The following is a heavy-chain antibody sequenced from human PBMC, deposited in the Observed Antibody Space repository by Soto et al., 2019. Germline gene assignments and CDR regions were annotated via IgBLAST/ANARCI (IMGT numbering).Heavy chain of an antibody. CDR3: ARDKLTGLFDY. CDR1: GGSFSGYY. CDR2: INHSGST. V-gene: IGHV4-34*01. J-gene: IGHJ4*02. D-gene: IGHD2-8*02. Sequence: QVQLQQWGAGLLKPSETLSLTCAVYGGSFSGYYWTWIRQPPGTGLEWIGEINHSGSTNYNPPLNSRVTISVDTSKNQFSLQLTSVTAAYTAVYYCARDKLTGLFDYWGQGTLVTVSS.